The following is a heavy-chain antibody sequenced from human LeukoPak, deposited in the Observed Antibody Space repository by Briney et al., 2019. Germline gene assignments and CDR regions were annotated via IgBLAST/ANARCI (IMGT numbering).Heavy chain of an antibody. D-gene: IGHD5-18*01. CDR1: GGSISSGDYY. CDR3: ATKGRTLDTAMVTYAFDI. J-gene: IGHJ3*02. V-gene: IGHV4-30-4*01. CDR2: IYYSGST. Sequence: SETLSLTCTVSGGSISSGDYYWSWIRQPPGKGLEWIGYIYYSGSTYYNPSLKSRVTISVDTSKNQFSLKLSSVTAADTAVYYCATKGRTLDTAMVTYAFDIWGQGTMVTVSS.